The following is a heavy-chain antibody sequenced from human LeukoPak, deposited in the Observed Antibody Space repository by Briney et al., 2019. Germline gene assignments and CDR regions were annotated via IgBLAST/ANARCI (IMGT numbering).Heavy chain of an antibody. V-gene: IGHV3-23*01. CDR2: ISGSGGST. Sequence: GGSLRLSCAASGFTFSSYEMNWVRQAPGKGLEWVSAISGSGGSTYYADSVKGRFTISRDNSKNTLYLQMNSLRAEDTAVYYCARAGRDGYNYPWYFDYWGQGTLVTVSS. J-gene: IGHJ4*02. CDR1: GFTFSSYE. CDR3: ARAGRDGYNYPWYFDY. D-gene: IGHD5-24*01.